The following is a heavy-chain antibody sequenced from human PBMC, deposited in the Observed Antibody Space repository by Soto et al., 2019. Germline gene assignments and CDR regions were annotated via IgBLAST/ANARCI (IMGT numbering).Heavy chain of an antibody. Sequence: SETLSLTFAVYGGSFSCYYWSWIRQPPGKGLEWIGEVNHSGSTNYNPSLKSRVTISVDTSKNRFSLKLSSVTAADTAVYYCAPPSVRDYGSGRPAFDSWGQGSLVTVPS. CDR1: GGSFSCYY. J-gene: IGHJ4*02. CDR2: VNHSGST. D-gene: IGHD3-10*01. CDR3: APPSVRDYGSGRPAFDS. V-gene: IGHV4-34*01.